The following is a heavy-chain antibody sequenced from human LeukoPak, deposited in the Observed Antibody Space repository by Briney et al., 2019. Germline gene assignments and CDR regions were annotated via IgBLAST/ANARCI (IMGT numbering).Heavy chain of an antibody. Sequence: SETLSLTCTVSGGSISSSSYYWGWIRQPPGKGLEWIGSIYYSGSTYYNPSLKSRVTISVDTSKNQFSLKLSSVTAADTAVYYCARENYDSSGYYSADAFDIWGQGTMVTVSS. V-gene: IGHV4-39*07. D-gene: IGHD3-22*01. CDR2: IYYSGST. CDR1: GGSISSSSYY. CDR3: ARENYDSSGYYSADAFDI. J-gene: IGHJ3*02.